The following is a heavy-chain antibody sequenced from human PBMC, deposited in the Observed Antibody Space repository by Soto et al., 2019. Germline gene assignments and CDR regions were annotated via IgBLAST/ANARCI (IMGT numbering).Heavy chain of an antibody. CDR3: ARENALQTRGYCSGGSCYDSYFDY. Sequence: ASVKVSCKASGYTFTSYYMHWVRQAPGQGLEWMGIINPSGGSTSYAQKFQGRVTMTRDTSTSTVYMELSSLRSEDTAVYYCARENALQTRGYCSGGSCYDSYFDYSGQGTLVTVSS. D-gene: IGHD2-15*01. V-gene: IGHV1-46*03. J-gene: IGHJ4*02. CDR2: INPSGGST. CDR1: GYTFTSYY.